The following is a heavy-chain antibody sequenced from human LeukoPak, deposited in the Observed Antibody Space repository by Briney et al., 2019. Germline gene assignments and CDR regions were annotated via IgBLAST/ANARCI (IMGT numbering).Heavy chain of an antibody. Sequence: GGSLRLSCEASGFTFSSYAMSWVRQAPGKGLEWVAFIRYDGSNKYYADSVKGRFTISRDNSKNTLYLQMNSLRAEDTAVYYCAKWAEYYYDSSGSIPGYWGQGTLVTVSS. CDR3: AKWAEYYYDSSGSIPGY. J-gene: IGHJ4*02. D-gene: IGHD3-22*01. CDR2: IRYDGSNK. CDR1: GFTFSSYA. V-gene: IGHV3-30*02.